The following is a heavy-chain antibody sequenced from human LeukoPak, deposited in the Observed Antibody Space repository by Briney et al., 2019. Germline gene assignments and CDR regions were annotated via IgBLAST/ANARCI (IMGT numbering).Heavy chain of an antibody. CDR3: ARDQTGTTFWNYYYYYMDV. CDR1: GFTFSSYS. CDR2: ISSSSSYI. D-gene: IGHD1-1*01. J-gene: IGHJ6*03. Sequence: GGTLRLSCAASGFTFSSYSMNWVRETPGKGLECGSSISSSSSYIYYADSVKGRFTISRDNAKNSLYLQMNSLRAEATAVYYCARDQTGTTFWNYYYYYMDVWGKGATVTVSS. V-gene: IGHV3-21*01.